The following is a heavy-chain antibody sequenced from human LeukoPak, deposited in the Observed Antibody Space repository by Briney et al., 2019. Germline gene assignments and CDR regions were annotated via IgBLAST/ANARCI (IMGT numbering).Heavy chain of an antibody. CDR1: GFTFSSYG. D-gene: IGHD3-10*01. CDR2: IWYDGSNK. V-gene: IGHV3-33*01. Sequence: GGSLRLSCAPSGFTFSSYGMHWVRQAPGKGLERVADIWYDGSNKYYADSVKGRFTISRDNSKNTLYLQMNSLRAEDTAVYYCARPPYGEAVEYYFDYWGQGTLVTVSA. J-gene: IGHJ4*02. CDR3: ARPPYGEAVEYYFDY.